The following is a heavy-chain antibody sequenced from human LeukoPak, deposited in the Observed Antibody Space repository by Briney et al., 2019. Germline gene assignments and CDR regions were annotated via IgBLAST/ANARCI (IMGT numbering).Heavy chain of an antibody. CDR2: VDPRDGET. CDR3: ATFIPRPNEYGDYLYYYYGMDV. J-gene: IGHJ6*02. D-gene: IGHD4-17*01. CDR1: GNILTELS. V-gene: IGHV1-24*01. Sequence: SVKVSCKVSGNILTELSMHWVRQAPGKGLEWMGGVDPRDGETFYAQKFQGRVTMTEDTSADTAYMELSSLRSEDTAIYYCATFIPRPNEYGDYLYYYYGMDVWGQGTTVTVSS.